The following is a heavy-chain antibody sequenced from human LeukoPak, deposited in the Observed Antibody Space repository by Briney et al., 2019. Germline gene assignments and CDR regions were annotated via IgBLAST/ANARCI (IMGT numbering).Heavy chain of an antibody. CDR2: IYPAGTT. J-gene: IGHJ5*02. Sequence: QSGGSLRLSCAASGCTVSNSYMTWVRQAPGKGLEYVSFIYPAGTTSYADSVKGRFTISRDSSKNTLYLQMNSLRAADTAVYYCAREQNYWFGPWGRGSLVTVSS. D-gene: IGHD1-7*01. CDR1: GCTVSNSY. V-gene: IGHV3-53*01. CDR3: AREQNYWFGP.